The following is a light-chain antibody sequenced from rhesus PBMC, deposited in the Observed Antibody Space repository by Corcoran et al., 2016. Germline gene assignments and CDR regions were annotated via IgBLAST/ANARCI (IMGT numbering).Light chain of an antibody. Sequence: DIQMTQSPSSLSASVGDTVTITCRASQSISSWLDWYQQKPGKAPKLLIYKASNLQSGVPSRFSGIGSGTDFTLTISSLQPEDFATYYCLQYSSSPPAFSQGAKVELK. CDR1: QSISSW. CDR2: KAS. V-gene: IGKV1-22*01. J-gene: IGKJ1*01. CDR3: LQYSSSPPA.